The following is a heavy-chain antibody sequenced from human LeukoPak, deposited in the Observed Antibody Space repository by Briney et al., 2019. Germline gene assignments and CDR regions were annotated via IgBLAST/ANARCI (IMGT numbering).Heavy chain of an antibody. V-gene: IGHV1-3*01. J-gene: IGHJ4*02. CDR2: FNSDTGDT. CDR1: GYTFTNYA. D-gene: IGHD1-7*01. Sequence: ASVKVSCKASGYTFTNYAIHWVRQAPGHRLEWMGWFNSDTGDTHYSQNFQGRVIITRDTSASTTYMELSSLRPEDTAVYYCATDGNYDWNYKSGFDYWGQGTLVTVSS. CDR3: ATDGNYDWNYKSGFDY.